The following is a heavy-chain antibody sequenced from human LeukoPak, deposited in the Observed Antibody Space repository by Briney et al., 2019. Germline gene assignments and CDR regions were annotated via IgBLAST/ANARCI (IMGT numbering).Heavy chain of an antibody. Sequence: PGGSLRLSCAASGFTFSDYYMSWIRQAPGKGLEWVSYISRGGNTIYYADSVKGRFIISRDNAKNSLYLQMNSRRAEDTAVYYCARELTVAGHYMDVWGKGTTVTVSS. J-gene: IGHJ6*03. D-gene: IGHD6-19*01. V-gene: IGHV3-11*01. CDR2: ISRGGNTI. CDR1: GFTFSDYY. CDR3: ARELTVAGHYMDV.